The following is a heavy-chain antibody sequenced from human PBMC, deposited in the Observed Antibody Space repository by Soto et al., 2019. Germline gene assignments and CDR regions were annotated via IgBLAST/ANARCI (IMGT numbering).Heavy chain of an antibody. CDR2: ISAPGATR. CDR1: GFPFSIYS. Sequence: EEHLLESGGGLVQPGGSLTLSCASSGFPFSIYSMSWLRQPPGKGLQWVSGISAPGATRHYPDSLRGRLSSFRDNSRNTFYLQLNSLRAEDTALYFCAKSRADSWTLYYFDYWGQGTLVTVSS. V-gene: IGHV3-23*01. CDR3: AKSRADSWTLYYFDY. J-gene: IGHJ4*02. D-gene: IGHD3-3*01.